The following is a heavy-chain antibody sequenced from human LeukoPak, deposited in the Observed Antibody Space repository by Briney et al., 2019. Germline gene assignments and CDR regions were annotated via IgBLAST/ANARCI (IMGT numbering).Heavy chain of an antibody. CDR3: ARRVLMSSAGVPDTWLDP. V-gene: IGHV4-59*08. CDR1: GSSVSNYY. D-gene: IGHD3-10*01. J-gene: IGHJ5*02. CDR2: VSYSGGT. Sequence: ASETLSLTCTVPGSSVSNYYWNWIRQPPGKGLEWLGHVSYSGGTIYNPSLNSRVTISLDTSKNQFSLNLNSVTAADTAVYYCARRVLMSSAGVPDTWLDPWGQGTLVTVSS.